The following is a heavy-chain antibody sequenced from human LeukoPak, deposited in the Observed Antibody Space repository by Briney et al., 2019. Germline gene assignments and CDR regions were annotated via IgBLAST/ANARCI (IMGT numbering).Heavy chain of an antibody. CDR2: IYYSGGT. D-gene: IGHD3-10*01. V-gene: IGHV4-31*03. J-gene: IGHJ5*02. Sequence: SETLSLTCTVSGGSISSGGYYWSWIRQHPGKGLEWIGYIYYSGGTYYNPSLKSRVTISVDTSKNQFSLKLSSVTAADTAVYYCAREGRITQNWFDPWGQGTLVTVSS. CDR3: AREGRITQNWFDP. CDR1: GGSISSGGYY.